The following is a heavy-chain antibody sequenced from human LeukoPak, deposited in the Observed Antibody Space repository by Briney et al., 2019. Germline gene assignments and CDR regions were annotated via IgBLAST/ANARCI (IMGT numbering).Heavy chain of an antibody. V-gene: IGHV3-23*01. CDR2: ISGGGGST. J-gene: IGHJ4*02. Sequence: GGSLRLSCAASGFTFSSYAMHWVRQAPGKGLEWVSTISGGGGSTYYADSVKGRFTISRENSKNTLYLQMNSLRAEDTAVYYCAKVRLYGDYPEIDYWGQGTLVAVSS. CDR1: GFTFSSYA. D-gene: IGHD4-17*01. CDR3: AKVRLYGDYPEIDY.